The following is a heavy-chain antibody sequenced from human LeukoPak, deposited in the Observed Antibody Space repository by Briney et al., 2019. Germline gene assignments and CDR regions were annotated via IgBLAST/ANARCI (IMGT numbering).Heavy chain of an antibody. D-gene: IGHD3-22*01. CDR3: ARQHTRGAVVALVDY. Sequence: SETLSLTCAVYGGSFSGYYWTWIRQPPGKGLEWIGEINHSGSTYYNPSLKSRVTISVDTSKNQFSLKLSSLTAADTAVYYCARQHTRGAVVALVDYWGQGTLVTVSS. J-gene: IGHJ4*02. V-gene: IGHV4-34*01. CDR1: GGSFSGYY. CDR2: INHSGST.